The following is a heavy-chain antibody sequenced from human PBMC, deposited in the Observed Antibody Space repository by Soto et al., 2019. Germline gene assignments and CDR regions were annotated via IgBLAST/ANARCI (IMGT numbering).Heavy chain of an antibody. CDR2: ISSSNTYI. CDR1: GFNFGGYT. Sequence: GGSLRLSCTGSGFNFGGYTIDWVRQAPGKGLEWVSSISSSNTYIFYADIVQGRFIISRDNTKNSVYLQINRLRTEDTALYYCASAMTMGWSPQGYWGQGTPVTVSS. J-gene: IGHJ4*02. V-gene: IGHV3-21*04. D-gene: IGHD3-10*01. CDR3: ASAMTMGWSPQGY.